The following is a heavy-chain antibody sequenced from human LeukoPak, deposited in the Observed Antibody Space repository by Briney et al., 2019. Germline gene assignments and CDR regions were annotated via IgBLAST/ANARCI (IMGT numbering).Heavy chain of an antibody. CDR2: ISGGGAGT. J-gene: IGHJ4*02. D-gene: IGHD5-12*01. Sequence: GGSLRLSCAASRFTFSSYAMSWVRQAPGKGLEWVSAISGGGAGTYYADSVKGRFTISRDNSKNTLYLQMNSLRAEDTAVYYCAKTIGIIVATFFDYWGQGTLVTVSS. CDR3: AKTIGIIVATFFDY. V-gene: IGHV3-23*01. CDR1: RFTFSSYA.